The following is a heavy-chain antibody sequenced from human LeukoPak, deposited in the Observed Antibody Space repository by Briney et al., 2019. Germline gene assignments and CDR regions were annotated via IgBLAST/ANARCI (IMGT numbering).Heavy chain of an antibody. CDR1: GGTFSSYA. CDR3: ARSPVRCTNGVCYPYYFDY. Sequence: ASVKVSCKASGGTFSSYAISWVRQAPGQGLEWMGGIIPIFGTANYAQKFQGRVTITTDESTSTAYMELSSLRSEDTAVYYCARSPVRCTNGVCYPYYFDYWGQGTLVTVSS. D-gene: IGHD2-8*01. J-gene: IGHJ4*02. CDR2: IIPIFGTA. V-gene: IGHV1-69*05.